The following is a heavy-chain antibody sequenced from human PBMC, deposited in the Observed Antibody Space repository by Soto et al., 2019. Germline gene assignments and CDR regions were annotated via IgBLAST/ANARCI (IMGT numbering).Heavy chain of an antibody. Sequence: QVQLVQSGAEVKKPGSSVKVSCKASGGTFSSYAISWVRQAPGQGLEWMGGIIPIFGTANYAQKFQGRVTITADESTSTAYRELSSLRSEDTAVYYCARDEYCISTSCSWFDPWGQGTLVTVSS. CDR3: ARDEYCISTSCSWFDP. J-gene: IGHJ5*02. CDR2: IIPIFGTA. V-gene: IGHV1-69*12. D-gene: IGHD2-2*01. CDR1: GGTFSSYA.